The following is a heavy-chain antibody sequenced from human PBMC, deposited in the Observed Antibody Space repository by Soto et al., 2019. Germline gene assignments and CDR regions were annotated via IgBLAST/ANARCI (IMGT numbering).Heavy chain of an antibody. Sequence: QVQLQESGSGLVKPSQSLSLTCTVSGVSLNTADTWWSWIRQSPGKGLEVIGYYNSGGGTYYDASFRSRVIISTDTSNSQFSLKLSSVTVAYTAVYFCVRSRQMESGNDYGLDVWGQGTTVTVSS. V-gene: IGHV4-30-4*01. CDR3: VRSRQMESGNDYGLDV. CDR1: GVSLNTADTW. D-gene: IGHD1-1*01. CDR2: YNSGGGT. J-gene: IGHJ6*02.